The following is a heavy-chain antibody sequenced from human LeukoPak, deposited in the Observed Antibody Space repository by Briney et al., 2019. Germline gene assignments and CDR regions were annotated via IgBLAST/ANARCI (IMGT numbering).Heavy chain of an antibody. J-gene: IGHJ5*02. D-gene: IGHD3-10*01. V-gene: IGHV4-34*01. CDR3: ARLLGTITWFGELLTINGFLYNWFDP. Sequence: PSETLSLTCAVYGGSFSGYYWSWIRQPPGKGLEWIGEINHSGSTNYNPSLKSRVTISVDTSKNQFPLKLSSVTAADTAVYYCARLLGTITWFGELLTINGFLYNWFDPWGQGTLVTVSS. CDR2: INHSGST. CDR1: GGSFSGYY.